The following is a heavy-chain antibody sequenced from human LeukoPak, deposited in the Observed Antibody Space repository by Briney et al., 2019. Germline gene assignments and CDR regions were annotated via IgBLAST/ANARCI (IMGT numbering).Heavy chain of an antibody. V-gene: IGHV4-30-4*01. Sequence: SQTLTLTCTVSGGSISNGDYYWGWIPQAPGKGLEWIGYIYYSGSTYYNPSLKSRVIISVDTSKNQFSLKLSSVTAADTAVYYCARVLGSGPLDYCGQGTLVTVSS. J-gene: IGHJ4*02. D-gene: IGHD3-10*01. CDR1: GGSISNGDYY. CDR2: IYYSGST. CDR3: ARVLGSGPLDY.